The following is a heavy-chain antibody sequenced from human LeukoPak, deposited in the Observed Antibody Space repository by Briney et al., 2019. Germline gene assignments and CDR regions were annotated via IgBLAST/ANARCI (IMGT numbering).Heavy chain of an antibody. J-gene: IGHJ6*02. D-gene: IGHD6-13*01. CDR1: GFTFSSYS. CDR3: ERPGQQLVRDYYYGMDV. V-gene: IGHV3-21*01. Sequence: GGSLRLSCAASGFTFSSYSMNWVRQAPGKGLEWVSSISSSSSYIYYADSVKGRFTISRDNAKNSLYLQMNSLRDEDTAVYYCERPGQQLVRDYYYGMDVWGQGTTVTVSS. CDR2: ISSSSSYI.